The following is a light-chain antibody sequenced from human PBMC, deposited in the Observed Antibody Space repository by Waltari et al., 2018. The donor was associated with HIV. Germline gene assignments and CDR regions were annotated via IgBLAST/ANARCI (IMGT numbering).Light chain of an antibody. Sequence: QSVLTQPPSASGTPGQRVTIPCSGSSSNIGSYYVYWYQQLPRSTTKLPNYGNNQRPSGVPDRFSAAKSGASASLAIGWLRSEEEADYYCCSYAGSYTYVVLGGGTKLTVL. J-gene: IGLJ2*01. CDR3: CSYAGSYTYVV. CDR1: SSNIGSYY. V-gene: IGLV1-47*02. CDR2: GNN.